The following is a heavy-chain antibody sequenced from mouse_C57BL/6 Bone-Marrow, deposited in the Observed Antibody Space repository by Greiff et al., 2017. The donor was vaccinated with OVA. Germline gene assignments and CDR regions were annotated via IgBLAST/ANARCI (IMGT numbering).Heavy chain of an antibody. J-gene: IGHJ3*01. CDR1: GYSITSGYY. CDR2: ISYDGSN. V-gene: IGHV3-6*01. Sequence: EVKLMESGPGLVKPSQSLSLTCSVTGYSITSGYYWNWIRQFPGNKLEWMGYISYDGSNNYNPSLKNRISITRDTSKNQFFLKLNSVTTEDTATYYCATAFFAYWGQGTLVTVSA. CDR3: ATAFFAY.